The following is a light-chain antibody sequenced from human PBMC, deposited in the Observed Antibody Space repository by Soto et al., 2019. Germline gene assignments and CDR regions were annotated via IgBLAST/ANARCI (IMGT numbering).Light chain of an antibody. CDR2: DNN. J-gene: IGLJ3*02. CDR3: GTWDSSLTTGV. V-gene: IGLV1-51*01. Sequence: QSVLTQPPSVSAAPGQKVTISCSGSSSNIGNNYVSWYRQLPGTAPKLLIYDNNNRPSGIPDRFSVSKSGTSATLGITGLQTGDEADYYCGTWDSSLTTGVFGGGTKLTVL. CDR1: SSNIGNNY.